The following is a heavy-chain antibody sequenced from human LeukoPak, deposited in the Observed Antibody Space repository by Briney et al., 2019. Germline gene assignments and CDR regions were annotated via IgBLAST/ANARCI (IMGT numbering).Heavy chain of an antibody. D-gene: IGHD2-2*01. V-gene: IGHV3-30-3*01. CDR1: GFTFSSYA. CDR2: ISYDGSNK. Sequence: PGRSLRLSCAASGFTFSSYAMHWVRQAPGKGLEWVAVISYDGSNKYYADSVKGRFSISRDNSKTTLYLKMNSLRAEDTAVYYCARDLQDIVVVPAAPYYYYGMDVWGQGTTVTVSS. J-gene: IGHJ6*02. CDR3: ARDLQDIVVVPAAPYYYYGMDV.